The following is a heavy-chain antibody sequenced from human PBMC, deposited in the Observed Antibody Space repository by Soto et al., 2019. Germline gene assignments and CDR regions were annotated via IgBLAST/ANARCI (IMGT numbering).Heavy chain of an antibody. V-gene: IGHV3-21*01. CDR2: ISSSSSYI. Sequence: GGSLRLSCAASGFTFSSYSMNWVRQAPGKGLEWVSSISSSSSYIYYADSVKGRFTISRDNTKNSLYLQMNSLGAEDTAVYYCASDPTTPYYDSSGYRDLNYYYGMDVWGQGTTVTVSS. D-gene: IGHD3-22*01. CDR3: ASDPTTPYYDSSGYRDLNYYYGMDV. J-gene: IGHJ6*02. CDR1: GFTFSSYS.